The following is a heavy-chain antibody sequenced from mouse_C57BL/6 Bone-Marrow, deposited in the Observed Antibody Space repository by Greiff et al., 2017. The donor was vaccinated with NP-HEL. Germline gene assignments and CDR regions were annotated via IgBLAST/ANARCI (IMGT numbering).Heavy chain of an antibody. J-gene: IGHJ3*01. V-gene: IGHV2-2*01. CDR3: ARNWIYYDAWFAY. Sequence: VKLVESGPGLVQPSQSLSITCTVSGFSLTSYGVHWVRQSSGKGLEWLGVIWSGGSTDYNAAFISRLSISKDNSKSQFFFKMNSLQADDTAIYYCARNWIYYDAWFAYWGQGTLVTVSA. D-gene: IGHD2-4*01. CDR1: GFSLTSYG. CDR2: IWSGGST.